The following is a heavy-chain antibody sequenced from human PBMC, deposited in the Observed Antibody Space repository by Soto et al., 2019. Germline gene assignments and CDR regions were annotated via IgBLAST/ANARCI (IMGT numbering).Heavy chain of an antibody. V-gene: IGHV1-2*02. CDR2: ISPNSGVT. Sequence: QVQLVQSGAEVKMPGASVKVSCKASGYTFTDYYIHWVRQAPGQGLEWMGWISPNSGVTNYAQKFQGRVTMTRDTSITTAYMELSRLRSDATAVYFFAREASLCGYSSARELDYWGQGILVTVSS. CDR3: AREASLCGYSSARELDY. D-gene: IGHD6-25*01. J-gene: IGHJ4*02. CDR1: GYTFTDYY.